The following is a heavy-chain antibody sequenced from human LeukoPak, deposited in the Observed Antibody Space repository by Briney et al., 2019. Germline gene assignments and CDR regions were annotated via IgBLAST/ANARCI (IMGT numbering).Heavy chain of an antibody. CDR2: INQDGSGK. CDR1: GFTFSGFW. D-gene: IGHD1-14*01. CDR3: ARDGRTWATGSY. J-gene: IGHJ4*02. V-gene: IGHV3-7*01. Sequence: PGGSLRLSCAASGFTFSGFWMSWVRRAPGKGLEWVADINQDGSGKYYVDSVKGRFTVSRDNAKNSLYLQMNSLGAEDTAVYYCARDGRTWATGSYWGQGTLVTVSS.